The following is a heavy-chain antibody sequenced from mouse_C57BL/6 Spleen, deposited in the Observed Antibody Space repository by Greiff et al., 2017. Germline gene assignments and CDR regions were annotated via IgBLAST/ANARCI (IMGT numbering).Heavy chain of an antibody. CDR1: GYAFSSYW. D-gene: IGHD1-1*01. CDR2: IYPGDGDT. J-gene: IGHJ3*01. Sequence: QVQLQQSGAELVKPGASVKISCKASGYAFSSYWMNWVKQRPGKGLEWIGQIYPGDGDTNYNGKFKGKATLTADKSSSTAYMQLSSLTSEDSAVYFCARRDYYGSSLAWFAYWGQGNLVTVSA. V-gene: IGHV1-80*01. CDR3: ARRDYYGSSLAWFAY.